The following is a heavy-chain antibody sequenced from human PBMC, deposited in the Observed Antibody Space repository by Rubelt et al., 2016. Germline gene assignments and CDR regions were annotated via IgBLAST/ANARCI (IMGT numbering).Heavy chain of an antibody. CDR3: ARELTMVAARLNY. Sequence: QVQLVQSGAEVKKPGASVKVSCKASGYTFTSYGISWVRQAPGQGLEWMGWINPNSGGTNYAKKFQGRVTRTRETSISTAYMELSRLRSDDTAVYYCARELTMVAARLNYWGQGTLVTVSS. CDR2: INPNSGGT. V-gene: IGHV1-2*02. J-gene: IGHJ4*02. CDR1: GYTFTSYG. D-gene: IGHD6-6*01.